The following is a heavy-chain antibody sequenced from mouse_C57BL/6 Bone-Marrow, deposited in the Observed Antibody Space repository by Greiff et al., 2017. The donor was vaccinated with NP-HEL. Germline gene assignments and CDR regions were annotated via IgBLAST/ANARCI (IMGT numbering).Heavy chain of an antibody. CDR1: GYEFSNYW. CDR2: IYPGDGDT. Sequence: VKLVESGAELVKPGASVKISCKASGYEFSNYWMNWVKQRPGKGLEWIGQIYPGDGDTTYNGQFKDKATLTAANSSSTAYMRLSRLTSEDSAVYFCARGAYWGQGTLVTVSA. V-gene: IGHV1-80*01. CDR3: ARGAY. J-gene: IGHJ3*01.